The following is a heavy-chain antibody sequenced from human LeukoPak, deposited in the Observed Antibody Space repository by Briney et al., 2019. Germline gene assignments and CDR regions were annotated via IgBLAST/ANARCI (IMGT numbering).Heavy chain of an antibody. CDR3: ARVLSSGPKFDY. V-gene: IGHV4-30-4*08. J-gene: IGHJ4*02. Sequence: KTSETLSLTCTVSGGSISSGDYYWSWIRQPPGKGLEWIGYIYYSGSTYYNPSLKSRVTISVDTSKNQFSLKLSSVTAADTAVYYCARVLSSGPKFDYWGQGTLVTVSS. D-gene: IGHD3-10*01. CDR1: GGSISSGDYY. CDR2: IYYSGST.